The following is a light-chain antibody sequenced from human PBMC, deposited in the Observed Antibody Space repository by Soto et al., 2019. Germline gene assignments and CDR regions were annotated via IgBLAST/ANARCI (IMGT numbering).Light chain of an antibody. CDR2: EAS. CDR3: QQYGSSPRT. CDR1: QSVRNNY. J-gene: IGKJ2*01. Sequence: EIVLMQSPGTLSLSPGDRATLSCRTSQSVRNNYLDWYRHNPGQTPRLLMYEASKRPGGIPDRFIGSGSGTDVTLTSSRLEPEDFAVYYCQQYGSSPRTFGQGTKVEIK. V-gene: IGKV3-20*01.